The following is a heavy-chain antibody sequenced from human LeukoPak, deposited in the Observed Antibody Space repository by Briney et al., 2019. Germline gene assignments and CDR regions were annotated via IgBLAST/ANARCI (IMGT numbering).Heavy chain of an antibody. CDR3: VTIHYASES. CDR1: GFTFSSYW. J-gene: IGHJ5*02. CDR2: INPEETTT. V-gene: IGHV3-74*01. Sequence: GGSLRLSCVASGFTFSSYWMHWVRHAPGKGLVWVSRINPEETTTSYADSVKGRFTISRDNTKNTLYLNMNSLRADDTAVYYCVTIHYASESWGQGTLVTVSS. D-gene: IGHD4-17*01.